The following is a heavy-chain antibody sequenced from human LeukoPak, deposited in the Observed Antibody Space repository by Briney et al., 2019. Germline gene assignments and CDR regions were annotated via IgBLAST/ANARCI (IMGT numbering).Heavy chain of an antibody. CDR1: GGSFSGYY. CDR2: INHSGST. D-gene: IGHD3-3*01. V-gene: IGHV4-34*01. CDR3: ASRALLRFLEWLYGFDP. Sequence: SETLSLTCAVYGGSFSGYYWSWIRQPPGKGLEWIGEINHSGSTNYNPSLKSRVTISVDTSKNQFSLKLSSVTAADTAVYYCASRALLRFLEWLYGFDPWGQGTLVTVSS. J-gene: IGHJ5*02.